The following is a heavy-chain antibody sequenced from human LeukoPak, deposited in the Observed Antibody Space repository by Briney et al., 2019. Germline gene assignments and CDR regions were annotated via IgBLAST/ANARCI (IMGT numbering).Heavy chain of an antibody. CDR3: ARGGTMVRGIDY. CDR1: GFTFSNVW. V-gene: IGHV3-33*08. Sequence: PGGSLRLSCAASGFTFSNVWMSWVRQVPGKGLEWAAVIWYDGSNKYYADSVKGRFTISRDNSKNTLYLQMNSLRAEDTAVYYCARGGTMVRGIDYWGQGTLVTVSS. CDR2: IWYDGSNK. J-gene: IGHJ4*02. D-gene: IGHD3-10*01.